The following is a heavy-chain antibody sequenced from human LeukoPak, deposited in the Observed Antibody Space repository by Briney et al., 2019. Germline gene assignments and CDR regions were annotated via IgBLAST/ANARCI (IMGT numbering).Heavy chain of an antibody. CDR1: GFTFSSYA. D-gene: IGHD6-19*01. V-gene: IGHV3-23*01. J-gene: IGHJ4*02. Sequence: PGGSLRLSCAASGFTFSSYAMSWVRQGPGKGLQWVSGISGSGGSTYYADSVKGRFTISRDNSMNTLFLQMNSLRAEDTAVYYCAKAEKKGSSRPFNYWGQGSLLTVSS. CDR3: AKAEKKGSSRPFNY. CDR2: ISGSGGST.